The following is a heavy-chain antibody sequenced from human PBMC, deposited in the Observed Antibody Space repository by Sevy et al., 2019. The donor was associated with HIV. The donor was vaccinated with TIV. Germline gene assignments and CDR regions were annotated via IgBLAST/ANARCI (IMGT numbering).Heavy chain of an antibody. D-gene: IGHD3-22*01. CDR2: INHSGST. Sequence: SETLSLTCAVHGGSFSDYYWSWIRQTPGKGLEWIGEINHSGSTKYNPSLKSRVTISVDTSNSQFSLKLSSVTAADTAAYYCARVARTRISMIVVVTFDYWGQGTLVTVSS. V-gene: IGHV4-34*01. CDR3: ARVARTRISMIVVVTFDY. J-gene: IGHJ4*02. CDR1: GGSFSDYY.